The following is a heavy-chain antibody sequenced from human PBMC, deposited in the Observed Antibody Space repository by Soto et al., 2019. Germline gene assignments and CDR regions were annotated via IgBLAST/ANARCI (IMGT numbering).Heavy chain of an antibody. CDR1: GDSVSSNSAG. D-gene: IGHD1-26*01. CDR2: KYYRSKWYY. V-gene: IGHV6-1*01. Sequence: SQTLSLTCAITGDSVSSNSAGWSWVRQSPSRGLEWLGRKYYRSKWYYEYAVSVRGRITINPDTSKNQYSLQLNSVPHEDTAVYFCARGEQYSGRIFDYWGQGTLVTVSS. J-gene: IGHJ4*01. CDR3: ARGEQYSGRIFDY.